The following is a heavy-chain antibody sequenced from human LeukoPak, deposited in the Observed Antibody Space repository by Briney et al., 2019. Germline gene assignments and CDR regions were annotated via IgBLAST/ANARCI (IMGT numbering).Heavy chain of an antibody. J-gene: IGHJ3*02. CDR1: GYTLTELS. CDR3: ATVRFLESAFDI. D-gene: IGHD3-3*01. Sequence: ASVTVSCKVSGYTLTELSMHWVRQAPGKGLEWMGGFDPEDGETIYAQKFQGRVTMTEDTSTDTAYMELSSLRSEDTAVYYCATVRFLESAFDIWGQGTMVTVSS. V-gene: IGHV1-24*01. CDR2: FDPEDGET.